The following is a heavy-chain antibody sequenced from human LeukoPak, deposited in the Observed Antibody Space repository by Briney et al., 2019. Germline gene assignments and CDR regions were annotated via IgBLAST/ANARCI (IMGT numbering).Heavy chain of an antibody. Sequence: ASVKVSCKVSGYTFTSYYMHWVRQAPGKGLEWMGLVDPEDGETIYAQKFQGRVTITADTSTGTAYMDLSSLRSEATAVYYCATTPHCSGGSCYSDYWGQGTLVTVSS. J-gene: IGHJ4*02. D-gene: IGHD2-15*01. V-gene: IGHV1-69-2*01. CDR1: GYTFTSYY. CDR2: VDPEDGET. CDR3: ATTPHCSGGSCYSDY.